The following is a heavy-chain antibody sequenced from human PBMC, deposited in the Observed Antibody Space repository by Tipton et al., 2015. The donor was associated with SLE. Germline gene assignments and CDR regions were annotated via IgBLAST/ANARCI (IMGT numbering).Heavy chain of an antibody. J-gene: IGHJ4*02. V-gene: IGHV3-74*01. CDR3: ARDTIGYGSGSFDY. CDR2: INSDGSST. Sequence: GSLRLSCAASGFTFSSYWMYWVRQAPGKGLVWVSRINSDGSSTSYADSVKGRFTISRDNAKNTLYLQLNSLRAEDTAVYYCARDTIGYGSGSFDYWGQGTLVTVSS. D-gene: IGHD3-10*01. CDR1: GFTFSSYW.